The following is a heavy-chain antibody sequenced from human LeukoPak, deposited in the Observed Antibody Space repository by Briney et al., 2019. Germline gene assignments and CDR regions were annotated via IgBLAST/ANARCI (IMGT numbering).Heavy chain of an antibody. J-gene: IGHJ3*02. V-gene: IGHV1-18*01. CDR2: ISAYNGNT. CDR3: ARDYYGSGSADAFDI. Sequence: AAVKDSCKASGYTFTSYGISWVRQTPGQGLEWMGWISAYNGNTNYAQKLQGRVTMTTDTSTSTAYMELRSLRSDDTAVYYCARDYYGSGSADAFDIWGQGTIVPVSS. CDR1: GYTFTSYG. D-gene: IGHD3-10*01.